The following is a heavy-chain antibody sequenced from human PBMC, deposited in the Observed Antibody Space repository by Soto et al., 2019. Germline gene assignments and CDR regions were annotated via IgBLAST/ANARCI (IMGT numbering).Heavy chain of an antibody. CDR3: ARHPAAGHYYYYGMDV. CDR1: GYSFTSYW. D-gene: IGHD6-13*01. V-gene: IGHV5-10-1*01. J-gene: IGHJ6*02. Sequence: GESLKISCKGSGYSFTSYWLSWVRQMTGKGLVWMGRIDPSDSYTNYSPSFQGHVTISADKSISTAYLQWSSLKASDIAMYYCARHPAAGHYYYYGMDVWGQRTTVTVSS. CDR2: IDPSDSYT.